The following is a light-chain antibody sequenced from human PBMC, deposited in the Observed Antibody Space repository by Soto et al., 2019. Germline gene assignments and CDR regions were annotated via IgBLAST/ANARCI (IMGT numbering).Light chain of an antibody. Sequence: QSVQTQPPSVSLAPGHRVTISCSGSSSNIGGNSVSWYQQLPGTAPKLRIYDDDKRPSGIPDRSSGSKSGTSATLGITGFQTGDEADYYCGSWDSSLSAHVFGTGTKV. CDR1: SSNIGGNS. CDR3: GSWDSSLSAHV. CDR2: DDD. J-gene: IGLJ1*01. V-gene: IGLV1-51*01.